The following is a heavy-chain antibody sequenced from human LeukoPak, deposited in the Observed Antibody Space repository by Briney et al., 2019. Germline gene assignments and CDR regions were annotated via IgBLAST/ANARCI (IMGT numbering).Heavy chain of an antibody. CDR2: ISGSGGST. J-gene: IGHJ5*02. D-gene: IGHD3-10*01. Sequence: GGSLRLSCAASGFTFSSYAMSWVRQAPGKGLEWVSAISGSGGSTYYADSVKGRFTISRDNSKNTLYLQMNSLRAEDTAVYYCAKGRVHDYYGSGSYYTNWFDPWGQGTLVTVSS. CDR3: AKGRVHDYYGSGSYYTNWFDP. CDR1: GFTFSSYA. V-gene: IGHV3-23*01.